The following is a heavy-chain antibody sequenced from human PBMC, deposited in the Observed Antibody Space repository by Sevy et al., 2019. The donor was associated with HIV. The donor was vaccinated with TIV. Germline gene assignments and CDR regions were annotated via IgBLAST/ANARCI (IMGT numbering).Heavy chain of an antibody. V-gene: IGHV3-74*03. D-gene: IGHD3-16*01. J-gene: IGHJ4*02. CDR1: GFTFSSFG. CDR2: ISGDGTAT. CDR3: ARKGDGDLDY. Sequence: GGSLRLSCAASGFTFSSFGMHWVRQAPGKGLEWVSSISGDGTATKYADSVKGRFTISRDDAKNTLYLQMNSLRVDDTAVYYCARKGDGDLDYWGQGTLVTVSS.